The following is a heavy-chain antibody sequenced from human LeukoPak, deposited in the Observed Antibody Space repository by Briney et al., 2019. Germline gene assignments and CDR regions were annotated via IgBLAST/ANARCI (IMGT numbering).Heavy chain of an antibody. J-gene: IGHJ6*02. CDR2: IYYSGTT. D-gene: IGHD4-17*01. V-gene: IGHV4-59*01. Sequence: SETLTLTCTASGGSISYYYWSWLRQSPGKGLEWIGYIYYSGTTNYNPSLKSRVTISVDTSKNQFSLQLRSVTAADTAVYYCAREDPQATVPEGMDVWGQGTTVTVSS. CDR1: GGSISYYY. CDR3: AREDPQATVPEGMDV.